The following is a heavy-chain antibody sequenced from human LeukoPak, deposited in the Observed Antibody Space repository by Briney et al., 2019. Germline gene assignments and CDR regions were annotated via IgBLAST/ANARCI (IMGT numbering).Heavy chain of an antibody. V-gene: IGHV3-7*03. Sequence: PGESLRLSCAASGFTFNSYWMSWVRQAPGKGLEWVANIKQDGSEKYYVDSVKGRFTISRDNSKNTLYLQMNSLRAEDTAVYYCAKGVVVAPDVTPFDYWGQGTLVTVSS. D-gene: IGHD2-2*01. CDR2: IKQDGSEK. CDR3: AKGVVVAPDVTPFDY. CDR1: GFTFNSYW. J-gene: IGHJ4*02.